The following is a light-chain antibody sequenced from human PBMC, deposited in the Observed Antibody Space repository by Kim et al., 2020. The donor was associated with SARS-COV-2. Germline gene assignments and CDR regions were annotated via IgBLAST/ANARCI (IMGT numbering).Light chain of an antibody. J-gene: IGKJ4*01. CDR1: QGISRW. Sequence: AAVGDRVTITCRASQGISRWLAWYQQKPGKAPLLLISITSSLQSGVPSRFSGSGSGTDFTLTINSLQPEDFATYYCQQSSSFPLTFGGGTKVDIK. CDR3: QQSSSFPLT. V-gene: IGKV1D-12*01. CDR2: ITS.